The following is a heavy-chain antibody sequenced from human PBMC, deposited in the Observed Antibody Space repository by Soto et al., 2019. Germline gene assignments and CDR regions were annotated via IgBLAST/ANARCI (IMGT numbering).Heavy chain of an antibody. V-gene: IGHV3-30*18. CDR3: AKDVALQSGYYSGRHHFAL. D-gene: IGHD3-3*01. CDR1: ALSFSNNG. J-gene: IGHJ5*02. CDR2: ISYDGSKK. Sequence: PGVYLRLSCSASALSFSNNGMHGVRQAPGKGLEWVAIISYDGSKKYYADSVKGRFTISRDNSKNTVFLQMNSLRVEDTGLYYCAKDVALQSGYYSGRHHFALWGQGALVTGSS.